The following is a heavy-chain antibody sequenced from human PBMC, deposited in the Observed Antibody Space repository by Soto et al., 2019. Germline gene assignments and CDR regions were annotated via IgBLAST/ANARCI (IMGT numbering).Heavy chain of an antibody. J-gene: IGHJ6*02. Sequence: QVQLVESGGGVVQPGRSLRLSCAASGFTFSSYGMHWVRQAPGKGLEWVAVIWYDGSNKYYADSVKGRFTISRDNSKNTLYLQMNRLRAEDTAVYYCARDLHGSGSPYYYYCMDVWGQGTTVTVSS. CDR2: IWYDGSNK. CDR3: ARDLHGSGSPYYYYCMDV. D-gene: IGHD3-10*01. CDR1: GFTFSSYG. V-gene: IGHV3-33*01.